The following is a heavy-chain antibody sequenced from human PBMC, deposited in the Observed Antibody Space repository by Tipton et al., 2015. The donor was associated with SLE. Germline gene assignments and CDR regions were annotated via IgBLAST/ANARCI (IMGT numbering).Heavy chain of an antibody. CDR3: ARSLGSGNSGSHYDL. CDR1: GYSFTSYW. D-gene: IGHD3-10*01. J-gene: IGHJ4*02. Sequence: VQLVQSGAEVKKPGESLKISCKASGYSFTSYWIGWVRQVPGKGLEWVGIIYPGDSETRYSPSFRGHVTISADRSINTAYLQWGSLKASDTAMYYCARSLGSGNSGSHYDLWGQGTLVTVSS. CDR2: IYPGDSET. V-gene: IGHV5-51*06.